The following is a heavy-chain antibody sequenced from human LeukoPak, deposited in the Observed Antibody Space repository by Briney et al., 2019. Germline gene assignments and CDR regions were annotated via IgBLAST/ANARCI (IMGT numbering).Heavy chain of an antibody. D-gene: IGHD2-21*02. Sequence: GGSLRLSCVASGFTFSNAWMSWVRQAPGKGLEWVGRIKSKTDGGTTDYAAPVKGRFTISRDDSKNTLYLQMNSLKTEDTAVYYCTPPVLYCGGDCYSGSPFDYWGQGTLVTVSS. J-gene: IGHJ4*02. V-gene: IGHV3-15*01. CDR3: TPPVLYCGGDCYSGSPFDY. CDR1: GFTFSNAW. CDR2: IKSKTDGGTT.